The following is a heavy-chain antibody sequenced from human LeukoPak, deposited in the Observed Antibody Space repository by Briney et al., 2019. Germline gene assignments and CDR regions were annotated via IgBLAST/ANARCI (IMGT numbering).Heavy chain of an antibody. CDR1: GFTFSSYS. D-gene: IGHD2-8*01. J-gene: IGHJ6*02. V-gene: IGHV3-21*01. Sequence: GGSLRLSCAASGFTFSSYSMNWVRQAPGKGLEWVSSISSSSSYIYYADSVKGRFTISRDNAKNSLYLQMNSLRAEDTAVYYCARDRGVYCTNGVCYGPYYYYYGMDVLGQGTTVTVSS. CDR3: ARDRGVYCTNGVCYGPYYYYYGMDV. CDR2: ISSSSSYI.